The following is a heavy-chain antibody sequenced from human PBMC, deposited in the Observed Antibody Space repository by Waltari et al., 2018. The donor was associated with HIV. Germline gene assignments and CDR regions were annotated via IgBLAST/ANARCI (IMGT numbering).Heavy chain of an antibody. CDR3: ARGYSSSRWIPLYH. CDR1: GFTFRNFS. Sequence: QVQLVESGGGVVQPGTSLTLSCAVSGFTFRNFSIHWVRQSPGKGLEWLAVFWSDGVEISYVDSVKGRFTISKDSSQKTLYLHLTSLRAEDTALYYCARGYSSSRWIPLYHWGRGTLVTVSS. CDR2: FWSDGVEI. D-gene: IGHD6-6*01. J-gene: IGHJ4*02. V-gene: IGHV3-33*01.